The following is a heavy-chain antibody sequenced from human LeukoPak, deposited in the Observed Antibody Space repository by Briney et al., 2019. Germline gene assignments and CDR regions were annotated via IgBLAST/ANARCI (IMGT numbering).Heavy chain of an antibody. CDR3: GRVSGSSLTHYFDY. CDR2: ISSSSSTI. CDR1: GFTFSSYS. Sequence: GGSLRLSCAASGFTFSSYSMNWVRQAPGKGLEWVSYISSSSSTIYYADSVKGRFTISRDNAKNSLYLQMNSLRAEDTAVYYCGRVSGSSLTHYFDYWGQGTLVTVSS. D-gene: IGHD1-26*01. J-gene: IGHJ4*02. V-gene: IGHV3-48*04.